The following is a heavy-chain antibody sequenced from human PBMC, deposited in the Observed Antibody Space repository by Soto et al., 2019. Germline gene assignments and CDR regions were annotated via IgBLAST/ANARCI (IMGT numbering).Heavy chain of an antibody. CDR1: GGSVSSGSYY. Sequence: QLQLQESGPGLVKPSETLSLTCTVSGGSVSSGSYYWSWIRQPPGKGLEWIGCIYYSGSTYFNPSLRIRATISVDTSKYQLSLKLSSVTAADTSVYYCARHVFRKSDDIFLGWFDAWGQGTLVTVSS. V-gene: IGHV4-39*01. CDR2: IYYSGST. D-gene: IGHD3-9*01. CDR3: ARHVFRKSDDIFLGWFDA. J-gene: IGHJ5*02.